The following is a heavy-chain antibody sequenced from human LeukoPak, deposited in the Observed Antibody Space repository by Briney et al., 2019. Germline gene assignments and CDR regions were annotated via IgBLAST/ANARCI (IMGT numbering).Heavy chain of an antibody. J-gene: IGHJ5*02. CDR1: GGSISSGGYS. V-gene: IGHV4-30-2*01. CDR3: ARAAWGYYGSGSPLPNWFDP. Sequence: SETLSLTCAVSGGSISSGGYSWSWIRQPPGKGLEWIGYIYHSGSTYYNPSLKSRVTISVDRSKNQFSLKLSCVTAADTAVYYCARAAWGYYGSGSPLPNWFDPWGQGTLVTVSS. D-gene: IGHD3-10*01. CDR2: IYHSGST.